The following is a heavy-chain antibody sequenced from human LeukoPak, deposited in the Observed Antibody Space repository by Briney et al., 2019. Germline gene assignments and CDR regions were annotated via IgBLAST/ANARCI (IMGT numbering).Heavy chain of an antibody. CDR2: ISSSSSTI. J-gene: IGHJ4*02. CDR3: ARDETALDS. V-gene: IGHV3-48*01. D-gene: IGHD5-18*01. Sequence: GGSLRLSCAASGFTFSSYSVNWVRQAPGKGLEWVSYISSSSSTIYYADSVKGRFTISRDNAKNSLYLQMNSLRVEDTAIYYCARDETALDSWGQGTQVTVSS. CDR1: GFTFSSYS.